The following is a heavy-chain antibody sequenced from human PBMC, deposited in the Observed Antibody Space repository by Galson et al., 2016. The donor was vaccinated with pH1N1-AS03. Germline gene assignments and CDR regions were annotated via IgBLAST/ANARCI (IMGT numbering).Heavy chain of an antibody. Sequence: PALVKPTQTLTLTCSVSGVSVTSSGVGVGWFRQPPGKALEWLALVYWDETRRYSPSLKNRLTITKDSSKNQVVLTVTSVVPMDIATYFCALPNSGGNAFEIWGPGTMVTVSS. CDR2: VYWDETR. V-gene: IGHV2-5*02. CDR1: GVSVTSSGVG. J-gene: IGHJ3*02. D-gene: IGHD2/OR15-2a*01. CDR3: ALPNSGGNAFEI.